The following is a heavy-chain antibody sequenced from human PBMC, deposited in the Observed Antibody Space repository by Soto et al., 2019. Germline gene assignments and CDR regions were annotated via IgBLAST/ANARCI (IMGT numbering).Heavy chain of an antibody. Sequence: GGSLRLSCAASGFTFDDYAMHWVRQAPGKGLEWVSGISWSSGYIDYADSVKGRFTISRDNAKNSLYLQMNSLRAEDTALYYCVKAAHYDFWSGYSYFDSWGQGSLVTVSS. V-gene: IGHV3-9*01. CDR3: VKAAHYDFWSGYSYFDS. CDR1: GFTFDDYA. D-gene: IGHD3-3*01. CDR2: ISWSSGYI. J-gene: IGHJ4*02.